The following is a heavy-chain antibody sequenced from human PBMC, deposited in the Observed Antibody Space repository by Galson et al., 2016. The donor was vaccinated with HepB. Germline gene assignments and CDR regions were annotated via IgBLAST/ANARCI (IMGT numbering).Heavy chain of an antibody. CDR2: IYHTGTS. CDR1: GASINNSNW. Sequence: SETLSLTCTVSGASINNSNWWTWVRQAPGKGLEWIGEIYHTGTSNNNPFLNSRFTLSIDKSRNQFSLNLTSVTAADTAVYYCASAAVVPGARMVFDPWGQGTLVTVSS. CDR3: ASAAVVPGARMVFDP. V-gene: IGHV4-4*02. D-gene: IGHD2-2*01. J-gene: IGHJ5*02.